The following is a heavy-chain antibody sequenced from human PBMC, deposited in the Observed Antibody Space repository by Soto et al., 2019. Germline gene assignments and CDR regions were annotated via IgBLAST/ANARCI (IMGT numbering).Heavy chain of an antibody. CDR3: ARAWGAHYSSAHYFDY. D-gene: IGHD6-19*01. V-gene: IGHV4-59*01. Sequence: LSLTCTISGGSISRYCWSWIRQPPGKGLEWIGYIYYSGSTNYNPSLKSRVTISVDPYKNQFSLKLSSVTAADTAVYYFARAWGAHYSSAHYFDYWGQGTLVSVYS. J-gene: IGHJ4*02. CDR2: IYYSGST. CDR1: GGSISRYC.